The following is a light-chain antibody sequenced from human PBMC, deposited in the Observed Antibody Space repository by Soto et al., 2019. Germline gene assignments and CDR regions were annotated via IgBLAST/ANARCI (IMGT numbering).Light chain of an antibody. J-gene: IGLJ2*01. Sequence: QSVLTQPPSASGTPGQRVTISRSGRSSNIGGNSLNWYQQLPGTAPKLLIYSNNQRPSGVPDRFSGSKSGASGSLAIGGLQSEDEADYYCATWDDSLNVVVFGGGTKLTVL. CDR1: SSNIGGNS. CDR3: ATWDDSLNVVV. V-gene: IGLV1-44*01. CDR2: SNN.